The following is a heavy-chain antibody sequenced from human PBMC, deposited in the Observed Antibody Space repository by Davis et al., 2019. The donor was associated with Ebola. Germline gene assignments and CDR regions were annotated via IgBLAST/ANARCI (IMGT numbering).Heavy chain of an antibody. CDR2: MNPKNSIS. J-gene: IGHJ4*02. CDR3: ARDHVVAAGTLDY. V-gene: IGHV1-8*02. D-gene: IGHD2-2*01. CDR1: GYTFTTYD. Sequence: ASVKVSCKASGYTFTTYDINWVRQATGQGLEWMGWMNPKNSISVFAQRFQGRVTMTRDTSTSTVYMELSSLRSEDTAVYYCARDHVVAAGTLDYWGQGTLVTVSS.